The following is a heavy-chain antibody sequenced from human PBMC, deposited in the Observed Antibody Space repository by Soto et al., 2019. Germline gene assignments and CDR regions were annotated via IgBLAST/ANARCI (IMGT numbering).Heavy chain of an antibody. D-gene: IGHD3-22*01. J-gene: IGHJ4*02. CDR3: ARKRYYYDSSGYSFDY. V-gene: IGHV4-39*07. CDR2: IYYSGTT. CDR1: GASISSSDYN. Sequence: KASETLSLTCTVSGASISSSDYNWGWVRQTPGKGLDWIGNIYYSGTTYYNPSLKSRVTISVDTSKNQFSLKLNSVTAEDTAVYYCARKRYYYDSSGYSFDYWGQGTLVTVSS.